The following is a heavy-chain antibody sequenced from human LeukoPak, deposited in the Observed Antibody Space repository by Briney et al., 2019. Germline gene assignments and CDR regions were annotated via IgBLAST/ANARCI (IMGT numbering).Heavy chain of an antibody. CDR1: GFTFSSYA. CDR3: AKGSGWYVGYFDY. D-gene: IGHD6-19*01. Sequence: GGSLRLSCAASGFTFSSYAMSWVRQAPGKGLEWVSAISGGGGSTYYADSVKGQFTISRDNSKNTLHLQMNSLRAEDTAVYYCAKGSGWYVGYFDYWGQGTLVTVSS. J-gene: IGHJ4*02. CDR2: ISGGGGST. V-gene: IGHV3-23*01.